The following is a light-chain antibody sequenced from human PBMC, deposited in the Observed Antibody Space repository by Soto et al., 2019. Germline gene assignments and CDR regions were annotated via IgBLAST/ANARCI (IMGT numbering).Light chain of an antibody. Sequence: EIVMTQSPATLSVSPGERATLSCRASQRVSTNLAWYQQKPGQAPRLLIYDSSTRATGVPARFSGSGSGTEFTLTISSLQSEDFAVYYCQHYNNWWTFGQGTKVEIK. CDR2: DSS. CDR1: QRVSTN. V-gene: IGKV3-15*01. CDR3: QHYNNWWT. J-gene: IGKJ1*01.